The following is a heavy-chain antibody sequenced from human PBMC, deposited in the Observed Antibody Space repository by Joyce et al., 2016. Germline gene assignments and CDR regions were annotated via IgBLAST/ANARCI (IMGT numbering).Heavy chain of an antibody. CDR1: GFTFSSYG. D-gene: IGHD3-10*01. CDR3: AKQYYSGSGSYSPFDY. V-gene: IGHV3-30*18. Sequence: QVQLVESGGGVVQPGRSLRLSCAASGFTFSSYGIHWVRQAPGKGLEWVADISNDERNKYYADCVKGRFTISRDNSKNTLYLQMNSLRAEDTAVHYCAKQYYSGSGSYSPFDYWGQGTLVTVSS. J-gene: IGHJ4*02. CDR2: ISNDERNK.